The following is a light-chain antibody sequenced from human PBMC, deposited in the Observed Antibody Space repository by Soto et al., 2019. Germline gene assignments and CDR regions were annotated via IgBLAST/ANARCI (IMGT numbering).Light chain of an antibody. CDR1: SSDVGSYNL. CDR2: EGG. V-gene: IGLV2-23*01. J-gene: IGLJ2*01. CDR3: CSFAGDRVL. Sequence: QSALTQPASVSGSPGQSITISCTGSSSDVGSYNLVSWYQQHPGKAPKLMIYEGGKRPSGVSNRFSGSKSGNTASLTISGLQAEDEADYYCCSFAGDRVLFGGGTKVTVL.